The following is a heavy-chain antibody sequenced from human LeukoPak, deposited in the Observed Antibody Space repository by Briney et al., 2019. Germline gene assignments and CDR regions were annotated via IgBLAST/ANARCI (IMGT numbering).Heavy chain of an antibody. J-gene: IGHJ4*02. CDR1: GGSISSSNW. CDR2: IYHSGST. V-gene: IGHV4-4*02. CDR3: ARDSNVDTANFDY. D-gene: IGHD5-18*01. Sequence: SETLSLTCAVSGGSISSSNWWRWVRQPPGKGLEWIGEIYHSGSTNYNPSLKSRVTISVDKSKNQFSLKLSSVTAADTAVYYCARDSNVDTANFDYWGQGTLVTVSS.